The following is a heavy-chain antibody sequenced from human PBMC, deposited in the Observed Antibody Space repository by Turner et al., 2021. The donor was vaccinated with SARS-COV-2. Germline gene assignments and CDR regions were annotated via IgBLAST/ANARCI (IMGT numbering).Heavy chain of an antibody. CDR3: ARARNYSSSWYGVDVPFDP. CDR1: AFTFSSYS. Sequence: QVQLVESGGGVVQPGRSLRLSRAASAFTFSSYSMHWVRQAPGKGLEWVAVISYDGSYKYYADSVKGRFTISRDNSKNTLYLQMNSLRAEDTAVYYCARARNYSSSWYGVDVPFDPWGQGTLVTVSS. V-gene: IGHV3-30-3*01. J-gene: IGHJ5*02. D-gene: IGHD6-13*01. CDR2: ISYDGSYK.